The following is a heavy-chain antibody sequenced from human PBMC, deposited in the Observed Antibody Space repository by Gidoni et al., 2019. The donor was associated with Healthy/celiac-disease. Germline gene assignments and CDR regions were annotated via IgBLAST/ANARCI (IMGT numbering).Heavy chain of an antibody. J-gene: IGHJ5*02. CDR3: ARQQQDDYGDYGWFDP. CDR1: GYSFTSYW. V-gene: IGHV5-51*01. D-gene: IGHD4-17*01. Sequence: VQLVQSGAEVQKPGESLKISCKGSGYSFTSYWIGWVRQMPGKGLEWMGIIYPGDYDTRYSPSFQGQVTISADKSISTAYLQWSSLKASDTAMYYCARQQQDDYGDYGWFDPWGQGTLVTVSS. CDR2: IYPGDYDT.